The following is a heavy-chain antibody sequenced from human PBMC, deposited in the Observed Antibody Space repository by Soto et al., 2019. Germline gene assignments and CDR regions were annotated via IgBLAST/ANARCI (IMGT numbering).Heavy chain of an antibody. J-gene: IGHJ4*02. D-gene: IGHD5-12*01. CDR3: LKDIVIVATIGPFDF. V-gene: IGHV3-9*01. Sequence: GGSLRLSCVASGFTFSSYAMHWVRQAPGKGLEYVSAISFNGGSIGYADSVKGRFTISRDNAKNSLYLQMNSLRAEDTAFYYCLKDIVIVATIGPFDFWGQGTLVTVSS. CDR2: ISFNGGSI. CDR1: GFTFSSYA.